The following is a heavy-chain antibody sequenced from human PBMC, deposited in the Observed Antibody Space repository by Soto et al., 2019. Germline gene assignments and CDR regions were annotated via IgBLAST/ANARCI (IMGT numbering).Heavy chain of an antibody. Sequence: QLQLQESGPGLVKPSETLSLTCTVSGDSISGSSYSWGWIRQPPGKGLEWIGSIYYSGSTYYNPSLTSRVTISVDTSKNQFSLKLSSVTAADTAVYYCATRRGSRRPTDVWGQGTTVTVSS. V-gene: IGHV4-39*01. CDR2: IYYSGST. J-gene: IGHJ6*02. D-gene: IGHD6-13*01. CDR1: GDSISGSSYS. CDR3: ATRRGSRRPTDV.